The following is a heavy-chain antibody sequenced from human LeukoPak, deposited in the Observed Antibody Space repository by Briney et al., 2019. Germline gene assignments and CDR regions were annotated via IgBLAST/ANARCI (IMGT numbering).Heavy chain of an antibody. V-gene: IGHV3-30*01. J-gene: IGHJ5*02. CDR1: GFTFSSYT. CDR3: ARAFYRFGVVTGWFDP. Sequence: GRSLRLSCAASGFTFSSYTMHWVRQAPGKGLEWVAVISYDGSNKYYADSVKGRFTISRDTSKNTLYLQMNSLRAEDTAVYSCARAFYRFGVVTGWFDPWGQGTLVPVSS. CDR2: ISYDGSNK. D-gene: IGHD3-3*01.